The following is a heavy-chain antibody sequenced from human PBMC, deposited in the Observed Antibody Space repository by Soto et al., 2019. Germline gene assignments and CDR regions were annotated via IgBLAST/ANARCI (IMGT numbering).Heavy chain of an antibody. CDR1: GGSVTSGGSY. CDR3: ARRVAAAGSFDI. J-gene: IGHJ3*02. CDR2: LSNSGST. Sequence: QVQLQESGPGLVAPSGTLSLVCTVSGGSVTSGGSYLSWIRQPPGKGLEWIGYLSNSGSTHYNPSLESLVTISADMSKTHFSLKLNAVTAADTAVYYCARRVAAAGSFDIWGQGTMVTVSS. D-gene: IGHD6-13*01. V-gene: IGHV4-61*03.